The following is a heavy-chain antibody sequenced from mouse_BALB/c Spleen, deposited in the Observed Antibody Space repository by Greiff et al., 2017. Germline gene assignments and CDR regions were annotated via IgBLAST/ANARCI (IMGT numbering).Heavy chain of an antibody. J-gene: IGHJ4*01. CDR1: GYTFTSYW. CDR3: TRPYYGNYDAMDY. CDR2: IYPGNSDT. Sequence: EVQLQQSGTVLARPGASVKMSCKASGYTFTSYWMHWVKQRPGQGLEWIGAIYPGNSDTSYNQKFKGKAKLTAVTSTSTAYMELSSLTNEDSAVYYCTRPYYGNYDAMDYWGQGTSVTVSS. D-gene: IGHD2-10*01. V-gene: IGHV1-5*01.